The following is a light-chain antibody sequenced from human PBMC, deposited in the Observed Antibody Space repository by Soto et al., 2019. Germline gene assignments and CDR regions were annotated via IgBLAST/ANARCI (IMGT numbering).Light chain of an antibody. CDR2: DIS. V-gene: IGKV3-15*01. Sequence: EISMTQFPAILSASPGGGATLSCRAAQDVTTNFAWYQLRRGQPPRLLIYDISTRATGVPARFSGSGSGTEFTLTISGLQSEDFAVYYCQQYTTSSWTFGQGTKVDIK. CDR1: QDVTTN. J-gene: IGKJ1*01. CDR3: QQYTTSSWT.